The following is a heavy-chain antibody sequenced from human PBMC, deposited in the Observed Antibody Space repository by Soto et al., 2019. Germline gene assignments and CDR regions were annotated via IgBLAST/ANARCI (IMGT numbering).Heavy chain of an antibody. CDR2: IIPIFGTA. J-gene: IGHJ4*02. CDR3: AREGGNYGSVRSNGNFDY. V-gene: IGHV1-69*13. CDR1: GYTFSSYA. Sequence: SVKVSCKASGYTFSSYAISWVRQAPGQGLEWMGGIIPIFGTANYAQKFQGRVTITADESTSTAYMELSSLRSEDTAVYYCAREGGNYGSVRSNGNFDYWGQGTLVTVSS. D-gene: IGHD3-16*01.